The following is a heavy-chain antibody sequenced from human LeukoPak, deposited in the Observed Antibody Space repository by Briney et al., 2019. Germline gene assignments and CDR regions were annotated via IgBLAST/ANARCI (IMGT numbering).Heavy chain of an antibody. CDR3: SRETGNFYNIG. J-gene: IGHJ4*02. D-gene: IGHD3-10*01. V-gene: IGHV3-49*04. Sequence: QTGRSLRLSCTASGFTFGDYTLSWVRQPPGKGLEWIAYIRRKTSGATTEYAASVKGRFTISRDDSKSVAYLQMNSLQTEDTAVYYCSRETGNFYNIGWGQGTLVTVSS. CDR2: IRRKTSGATT. CDR1: GFTFGDYT.